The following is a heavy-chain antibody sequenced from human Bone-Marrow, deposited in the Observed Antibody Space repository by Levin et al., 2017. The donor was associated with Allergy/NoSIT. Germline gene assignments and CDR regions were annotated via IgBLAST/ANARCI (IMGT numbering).Heavy chain of an antibody. CDR1: GFSSSHYW. CDR3: VRGRNGYYYDI. CDR2: ISDDGTTT. J-gene: IGHJ4*02. V-gene: IGHV3-74*01. D-gene: IGHD3-22*01. Sequence: LSLTCAASGFSSSHYWMSWVRQVPGKGLVWVSRISDDGTTTTYADFVKGRVTISRDNDKNTIILQLANLRADDTAVYYCVRGRNGYYYDIWGQGTLVSVSS.